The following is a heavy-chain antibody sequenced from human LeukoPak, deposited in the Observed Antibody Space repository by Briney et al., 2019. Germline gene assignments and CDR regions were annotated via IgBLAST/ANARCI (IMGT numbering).Heavy chain of an antibody. V-gene: IGHV3-9*01. Sequence: GGSLRLSCVGSGFNFDDSAMQWVRQVPGKGLEWVSCVLWNSGVLHYADSVKGRFTISRDNTKNSLYLQMNSLRAEDTALYSCAKGTYFYYGMDVWGQGTTVTVSS. CDR1: GFNFDDSA. D-gene: IGHD3-10*01. CDR2: VLWNSGVL. CDR3: AKGTYFYYGMDV. J-gene: IGHJ6*01.